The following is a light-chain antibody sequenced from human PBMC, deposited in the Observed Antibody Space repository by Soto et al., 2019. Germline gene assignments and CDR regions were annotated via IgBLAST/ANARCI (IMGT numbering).Light chain of an antibody. Sequence: QSALTQPRSVSGSPGQSVTIYCTGTSSDVGGYNYVSWYQQHPGKAPKFMIYDVSKRPSGVPDRFSGSKSGNTASLTISGLQADDEADYYCCSYAGSYTWVFGGGTKVTVL. V-gene: IGLV2-11*01. CDR1: SSDVGGYNY. CDR3: CSYAGSYTWV. CDR2: DVS. J-gene: IGLJ3*02.